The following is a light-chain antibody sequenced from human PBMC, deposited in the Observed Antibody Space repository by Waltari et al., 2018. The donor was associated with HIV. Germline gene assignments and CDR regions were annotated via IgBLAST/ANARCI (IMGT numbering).Light chain of an antibody. CDR1: QSISNS. CDR3: QQLSSHPIT. CDR2: LAS. J-gene: IGKJ4*01. V-gene: IGKV1-5*03. Sequence: DIQMTQSPSTLSASVGDRVTITCRASQSISNSLAWYQQKPGKAPKVLLFLASSLAYGVSSGFSGSGSGTEFTLSIDDLQPDDLATYYCQQLSSHPITFGGGTKVEIK.